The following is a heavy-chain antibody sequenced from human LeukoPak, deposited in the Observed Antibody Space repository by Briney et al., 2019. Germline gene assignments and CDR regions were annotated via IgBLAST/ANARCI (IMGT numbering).Heavy chain of an antibody. Sequence: PGGSLRRSCAASGFTFSSYAMSWVRQAPGEGLEWVSAISGSGGSTYYADSVKGRSTISRDNSKNKLYLQMNSLRAEDTAVYYCAKESAGFGELSIDYWGQGTLVTVSS. V-gene: IGHV3-23*01. CDR2: ISGSGGST. D-gene: IGHD3-10*01. CDR1: GFTFSSYA. CDR3: AKESAGFGELSIDY. J-gene: IGHJ4*02.